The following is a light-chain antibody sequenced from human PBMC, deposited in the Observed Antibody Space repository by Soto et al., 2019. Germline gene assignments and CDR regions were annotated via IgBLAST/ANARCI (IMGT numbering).Light chain of an antibody. CDR1: QSIRSW. Sequence: DIQMTQSPSTLSASVGDRVTITCRASQSIRSWLAWYQQKPGKAPRLLIHDASSLESGVPSRFSGSGSGTEFALTITSLQAEDFATYYCQQYNMYPPTFGGGTKVDIK. V-gene: IGKV1-5*01. CDR2: DAS. J-gene: IGKJ4*02. CDR3: QQYNMYPPT.